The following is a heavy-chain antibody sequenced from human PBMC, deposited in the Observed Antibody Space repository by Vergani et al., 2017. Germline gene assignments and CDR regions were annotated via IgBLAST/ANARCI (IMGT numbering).Heavy chain of an antibody. V-gene: IGHV3-33*01. CDR1: GFTFKQYG. CDR3: ARSGRCLYALFDP. J-gene: IGHJ5*02. CDR2: TGYDGNNK. D-gene: IGHD1-26*01. Sequence: QVQLVESGGGVVQPGRSLRLSCAASGFTFKQYGMHWVCQAPGKGLGGVAVTGYDGNNKQYADSVKGRFTISRDNSKSTMYLQMNSLRDEDTGVYYCARSGRCLYALFDPWGQGTLVTVSS.